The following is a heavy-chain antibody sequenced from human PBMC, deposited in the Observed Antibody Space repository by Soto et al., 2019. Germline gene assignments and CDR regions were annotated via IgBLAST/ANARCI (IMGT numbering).Heavy chain of an antibody. D-gene: IGHD2-21*01. J-gene: IGHJ3*02. CDR2: INPSGGST. CDR3: AKDSPWGLVVVRGNDFDI. CDR1: GYTFTSYY. Sequence: GASVKVSCKASGYTFTSYYMHWVRQAPGQGLEWMGIINPSGGSTSYAQKFQGRVTMTRDTSTSTVYMELSSLRSEDTAVYYCAKDSPWGLVVVRGNDFDIWGQGTMVTVSS. V-gene: IGHV1-46*01.